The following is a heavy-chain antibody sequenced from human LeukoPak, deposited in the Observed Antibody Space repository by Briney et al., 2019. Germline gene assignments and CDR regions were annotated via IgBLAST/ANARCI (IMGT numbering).Heavy chain of an antibody. J-gene: IGHJ6*03. D-gene: IGHD3-10*01. Sequence: SQTLSLTCTVSGGSISSGRYSWSWIRQPAGKGLEWIGRIYASGRTNYNPSLKSRVTLSVDTSKNQFSLNLSSVTAADTAFYYCARAKNYYGSGSYSLYYYYYMDVWGKGTTVTISS. V-gene: IGHV4-61*02. CDR1: GGSISSGRYS. CDR2: IYASGRT. CDR3: ARAKNYYGSGSYSLYYYYYMDV.